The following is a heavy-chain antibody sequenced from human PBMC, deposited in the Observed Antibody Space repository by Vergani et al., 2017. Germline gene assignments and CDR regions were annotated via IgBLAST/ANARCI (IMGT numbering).Heavy chain of an antibody. CDR2: ISAYNGNT. D-gene: IGHD6-19*01. J-gene: IGHJ4*02. CDR3: ARSQWLVQEAYFDY. CDR1: GGTFSSYG. Sequence: QVQLVQSGAEVKKPGSSVKVSCKASGGTFSSYGISWVRQAPGQGLEWMGWISAYNGNTNYAQKLQGRVTMTTDTSTSTAYMELRSLRSDDTAVYYCARSQWLVQEAYFDYWGQGTLVTVSS. V-gene: IGHV1-18*01.